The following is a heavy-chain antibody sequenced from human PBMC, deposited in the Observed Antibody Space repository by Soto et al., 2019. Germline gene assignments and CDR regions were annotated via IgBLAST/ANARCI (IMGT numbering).Heavy chain of an antibody. Sequence: SETLSLTCTVSGGSISSYYWSWIRQPPGKGLEWIGYIYYSGSTNYNPSLKSRVTISVDTSKNQFSLKLSSVTAADTAVYYCSGGLGDDYRGPCSDPWGKGPLVTVPS. J-gene: IGHJ5*02. CDR2: IYYSGST. D-gene: IGHD4-4*01. V-gene: IGHV4-59*01. CDR1: GGSISSYY. CDR3: SGGLGDDYRGPCSDP.